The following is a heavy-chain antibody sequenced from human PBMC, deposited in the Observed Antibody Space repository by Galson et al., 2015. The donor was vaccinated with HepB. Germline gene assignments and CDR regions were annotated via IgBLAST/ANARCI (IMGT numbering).Heavy chain of an antibody. Sequence: SVKVSCKASGGTFSSYAISWVRQAPGQGLEWMGGIIPIFGTANYAQKFQGRVTITADESTSTAYMELSSLRSEDTAVYYCARKITQFEYIGGAFDIWGQGTMVTVSS. CDR1: GGTFSSYA. V-gene: IGHV1-69*13. CDR3: ARKITQFEYIGGAFDI. J-gene: IGHJ3*02. CDR2: IIPIFGTA. D-gene: IGHD3-3*01.